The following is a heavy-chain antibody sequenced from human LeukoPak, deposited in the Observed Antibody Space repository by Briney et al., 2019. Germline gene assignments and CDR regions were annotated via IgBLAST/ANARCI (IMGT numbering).Heavy chain of an antibody. CDR3: ARDDQVVVPSGYYYDGMDV. Sequence: PSETLSLTCTVSGASISIYFWSWIRQPAGKGLEWIGRIQTSGSPTYNRSLKSRVTMSVDTSKNQISLKLTSVTAADTAVYYCARDDQVVVPSGYYYDGMDVWGQGTTVTVSS. CDR2: IQTSGSP. J-gene: IGHJ6*02. D-gene: IGHD2-21*01. V-gene: IGHV4-4*07. CDR1: GASISIYF.